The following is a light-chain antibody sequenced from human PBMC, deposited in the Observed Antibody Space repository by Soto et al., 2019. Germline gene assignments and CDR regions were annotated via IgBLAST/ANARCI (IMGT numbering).Light chain of an antibody. V-gene: IGLV2-14*03. CDR2: DVN. CDR3: SSYVVSSTSWV. J-gene: IGLJ3*02. Sequence: QSALTQPASVSGSPGRSITISCTGPSSDTDIFDFVSWYQQHPGKAPKLIIYDVNHRPSGVSDRFSGTKSGNTASLTISGLQAGDEAAYYCSSYVVSSTSWVFGGGTQLTV. CDR1: SSDTDIFDF.